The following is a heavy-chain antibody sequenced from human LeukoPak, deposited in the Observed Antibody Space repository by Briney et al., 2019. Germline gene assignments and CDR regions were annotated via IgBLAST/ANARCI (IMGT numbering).Heavy chain of an antibody. CDR2: IIPIFGTA. CDR1: GGTFSSYA. Sequence: GAPVKVSCKASGGTFSSYAISWVRQAPGQGLEWMGGIIPIFGTANYAQKFQGRVTITADESTSTAYMELSSLRSEDTAVYYCALHSSSWTYNWFDPWGQGTLVTVSS. J-gene: IGHJ5*02. CDR3: ALHSSSWTYNWFDP. V-gene: IGHV1-69*13. D-gene: IGHD6-13*01.